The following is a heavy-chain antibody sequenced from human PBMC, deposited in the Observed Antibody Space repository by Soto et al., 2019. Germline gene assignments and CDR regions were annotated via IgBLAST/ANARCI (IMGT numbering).Heavy chain of an antibody. CDR2: IYYSGST. CDR1: GGSISSGVYY. V-gene: IGHV4-30-4*01. Sequence: QVQLQESGPGLLKPSQPLSLTCPVSGGSISSGVYYWSWIRQPPGKGLEWFGYIYYSGSTYSNPSLKSRVTISVDTSKNQFSLKLSSVTAADTAVYYCARVTGSKYYYYYYGMDVWGQGTTVTVSS. J-gene: IGHJ6*02. D-gene: IGHD1-20*01. CDR3: ARVTGSKYYYYYYGMDV.